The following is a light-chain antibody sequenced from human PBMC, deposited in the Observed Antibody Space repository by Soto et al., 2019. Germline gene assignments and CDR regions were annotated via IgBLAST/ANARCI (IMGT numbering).Light chain of an antibody. J-gene: IGLJ1*01. CDR2: DVN. Sequence: QSALTQPPSVSGSPGQSVAISCTGTSSDIGAYNRVSWYQQPPGTAPKLMIYDVNNRPSGVPDRFSGSKSGNTASLTISGLQADDEADYYCSSFTGSNTEVFGTGTKLTVL. CDR1: SSDIGAYNR. CDR3: SSFTGSNTEV. V-gene: IGLV2-18*02.